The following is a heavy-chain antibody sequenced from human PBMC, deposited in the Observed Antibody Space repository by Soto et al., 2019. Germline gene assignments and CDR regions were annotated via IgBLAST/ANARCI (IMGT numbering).Heavy chain of an antibody. CDR2: IIPLFGTA. CDR1: GGTFSTYA. CDR3: ARGVHYDSSGYYYFY. V-gene: IGHV1-69*13. D-gene: IGHD3-22*01. J-gene: IGHJ4*02. Sequence: SVKFSCKASGGTFSTYAIDWLRQAPGQGLEWMGGIIPLFGTAKYAQNFRGRITITADESTNTAYMELRSLRSEDTAVYYCARGVHYDSSGYYYFYWGQGTLVTVSS.